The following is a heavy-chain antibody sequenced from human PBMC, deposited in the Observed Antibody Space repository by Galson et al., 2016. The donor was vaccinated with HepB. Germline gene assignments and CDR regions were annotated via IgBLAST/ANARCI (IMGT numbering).Heavy chain of an antibody. CDR2: IDPSDSYT. J-gene: IGHJ3*02. D-gene: IGHD3-22*01. V-gene: IGHV5-10-1*01. Sequence: SGAEVKKPGESLRISCKGSGYSFTSYWISWVRQMPGKGLEWMGRIDPSDSYTNYSPSFQGHVTISADKSISTAYLQWSSLKASDTAMYYCARLPNNYYDSSGYRSDAFDIWGQGTMVTVSS. CDR3: ARLPNNYYDSSGYRSDAFDI. CDR1: GYSFTSYW.